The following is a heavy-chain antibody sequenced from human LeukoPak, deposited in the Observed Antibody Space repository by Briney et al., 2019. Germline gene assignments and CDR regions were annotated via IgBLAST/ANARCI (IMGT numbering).Heavy chain of an antibody. CDR1: GFTFNNHD. CDR2: ISDSGGAT. Sequence: PGGSLRLSCAASGFTFNNHDMTWVRQGPGRGLGWVSRISDSGGATGYGDSVKGRFTISRDNSKNTVYLQMNSLRAEDTAVYYCGRYGRNPEFWGQGTLVTVSS. D-gene: IGHD2-2*01. CDR3: GRYGRNPEF. J-gene: IGHJ4*02. V-gene: IGHV3-23*01.